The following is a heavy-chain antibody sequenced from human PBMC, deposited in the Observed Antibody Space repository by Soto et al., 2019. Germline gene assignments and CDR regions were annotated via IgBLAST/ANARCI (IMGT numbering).Heavy chain of an antibody. Sequence: QVQLQESGPGLVKPSDILSLTCAVSGYSISSSNWWGWIRQPPGKGQEWIGYIYYSGTTYYNPSLKSRVTMSVDTSKIQFSLKLTSVTAVDTAVYYCARREIQGPIDYWGQGTLVTVSS. CDR1: GYSISSSNW. V-gene: IGHV4-28*01. D-gene: IGHD1-26*01. CDR3: ARREIQGPIDY. J-gene: IGHJ4*02. CDR2: IYYSGTT.